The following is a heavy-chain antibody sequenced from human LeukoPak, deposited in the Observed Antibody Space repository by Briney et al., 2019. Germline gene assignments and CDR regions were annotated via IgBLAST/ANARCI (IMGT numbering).Heavy chain of an antibody. D-gene: IGHD3-10*01. Sequence: GGSLRLSCAASGFTCSDYRMNWVRQAPGKGLEWISYISNDLSTIHYAASVKGRFTISRDNARNSLYLQMDSLRAVDTAVYYCASVLWFGGIFFDYWGQETLVTVSS. CDR1: GFTCSDYR. CDR2: ISNDLSTI. J-gene: IGHJ4*02. CDR3: ASVLWFGGIFFDY. V-gene: IGHV3-48*04.